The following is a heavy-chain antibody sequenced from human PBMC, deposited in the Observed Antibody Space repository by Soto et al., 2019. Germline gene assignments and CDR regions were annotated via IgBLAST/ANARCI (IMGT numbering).Heavy chain of an antibody. V-gene: IGHV1-18*01. CDR3: ARGRSGDY. J-gene: IGHJ4*02. Sequence: QVHLVQSGAEVKKPGASVKVSCKGSGYAFTTYGITWVRRAPGQGLEWMEWISAHNGNTNYAQKRQGRVTVTRDTSTSTAYMELRSLRSDGTAVYYCARGRSGDYWGQGALVTVSS. CDR2: ISAHNGNT. CDR1: GYAFTTYG.